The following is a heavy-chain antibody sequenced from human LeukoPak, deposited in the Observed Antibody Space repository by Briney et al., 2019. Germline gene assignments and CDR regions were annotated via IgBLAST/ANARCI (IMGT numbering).Heavy chain of an antibody. Sequence: SETLSLTCTVSGDSISTTDYYWSWVRQPPGKGLEWIGYIYNSGTTYYNPSLKSRVTVSVDTSKNRISLKLSSVTPADTAVYYCARVNWYFDLWGRGTLVTVSS. CDR3: ARVNWYFDL. CDR2: IYNSGTT. CDR1: GDSISTTDYY. V-gene: IGHV4-30-4*08. J-gene: IGHJ2*01.